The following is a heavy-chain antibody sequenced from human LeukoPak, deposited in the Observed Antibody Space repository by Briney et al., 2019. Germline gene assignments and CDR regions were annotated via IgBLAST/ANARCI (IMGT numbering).Heavy chain of an antibody. CDR1: GGSISSYY. CDR3: ARLPSLKGYYGSGSSPSNWFDP. CDR2: IYYSGST. V-gene: IGHV4-59*05. D-gene: IGHD3-10*01. Sequence: SETLSLTCTVSGGSISSYYWSWIRQTPGKGLEWIGSIYYSGSTYYNLSLKSRVTISVDTSKNQFSLKLSSVTAADTAVYYCARLPSLKGYYGSGSSPSNWFDPWGQGTLVTVSS. J-gene: IGHJ5*02.